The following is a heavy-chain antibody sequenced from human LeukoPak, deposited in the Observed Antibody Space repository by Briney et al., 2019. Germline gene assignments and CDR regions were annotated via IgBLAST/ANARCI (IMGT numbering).Heavy chain of an antibody. V-gene: IGHV4-31*03. Sequence: SETLSLTCTVSGGSISSDGYYRSWIRQPPGKGLEWIGYIYYSGSAYYNPSLKRRVTISVDASKKQFSLKLSSVTAADTAVYYCAREYYDTLTGSGGWFDPWGQGTLVTVSS. D-gene: IGHD3-9*01. CDR2: IYYSGSA. CDR1: GGSISSDGYY. CDR3: AREYYDTLTGSGGWFDP. J-gene: IGHJ5*02.